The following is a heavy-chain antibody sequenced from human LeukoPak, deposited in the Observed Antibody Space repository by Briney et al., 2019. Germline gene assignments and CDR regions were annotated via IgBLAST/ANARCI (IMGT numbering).Heavy chain of an antibody. CDR3: ARPQGSSGWYSSRYFDY. Sequence: ASVKVSCKASGYTFTSYGISWVRQAPGQGLEWMGWISAYNGNTNYAQKLQGRVTMTTDTSTSTAYMELRSLRSDDTAVYYCARPQGSSGWYSSRYFDYWGQGTLVTVSS. V-gene: IGHV1-18*01. CDR2: ISAYNGNT. CDR1: GYTFTSYG. J-gene: IGHJ4*02. D-gene: IGHD6-19*01.